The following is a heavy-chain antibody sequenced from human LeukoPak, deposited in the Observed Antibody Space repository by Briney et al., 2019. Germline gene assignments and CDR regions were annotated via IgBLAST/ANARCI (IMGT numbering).Heavy chain of an antibody. CDR2: IIPIFGTA. V-gene: IGHV1-69*13. Sequence: AASVKVSCKASGYTFTGYYMYWVRQAPGQGLEWMGGIIPIFGTANYAQKFQGRVTITADESTSTAYMELSSLRSEDTAVYYCARSHGGYYDSSGYYYVDYYYYGMDVWGQGTTVTVSS. J-gene: IGHJ6*02. CDR1: GYTFTGYY. CDR3: ARSHGGYYDSSGYYYVDYYYYGMDV. D-gene: IGHD3-22*01.